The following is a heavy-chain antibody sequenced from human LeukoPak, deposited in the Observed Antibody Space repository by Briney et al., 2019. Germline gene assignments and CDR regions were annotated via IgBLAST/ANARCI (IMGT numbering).Heavy chain of an antibody. V-gene: IGHV3-23*01. CDR1: GFTFSSYA. Sequence: GGSLRLSCAASGFTFSSYAMSWVRQAPGKGLEWVSTISGSGGSTYYADSVKGRFTISRDNSKNTQYLQMNSLRAEDTAVYYCAKVHDSSGDYRYYFDYWGQGSLVTVSS. CDR3: AKVHDSSGDYRYYFDY. J-gene: IGHJ4*02. D-gene: IGHD3-22*01. CDR2: ISGSGGST.